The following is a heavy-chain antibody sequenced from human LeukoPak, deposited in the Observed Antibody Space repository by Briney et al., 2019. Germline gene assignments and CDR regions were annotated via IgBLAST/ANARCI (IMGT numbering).Heavy chain of an antibody. CDR3: ARDRLTNDAFDI. D-gene: IGHD2-8*01. CDR2: INSAGSSK. Sequence: WVSLTLYCAGYGFTFNSYWMQWVRPAPGKGLVWVAGINSAGSSKSDADFVKGGFTISRNNSKNTLYLQMSSRRVEDTAMYYGARDRLTNDAFDIWGQGTMVTVSS. V-gene: IGHV3-74*01. J-gene: IGHJ3*02. CDR1: GFTFNSYW.